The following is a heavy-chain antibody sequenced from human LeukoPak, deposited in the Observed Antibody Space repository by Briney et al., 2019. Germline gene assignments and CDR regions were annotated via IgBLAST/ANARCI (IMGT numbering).Heavy chain of an antibody. CDR2: VNPNSGGT. CDR1: GYTFTGYY. CDR3: ARSRITMVRGVIDWFDP. Sequence: GASVKVSCKASGYTFTGYYMHWVRQAPGQGLEWMGRVNPNSGGTNYAQKFQGRVTMTRDTSISTAYMELSRLRSDDTAVYYCARSRITMVRGVIDWFDPWGQGTLVTVSS. V-gene: IGHV1-2*06. D-gene: IGHD3-10*01. J-gene: IGHJ5*02.